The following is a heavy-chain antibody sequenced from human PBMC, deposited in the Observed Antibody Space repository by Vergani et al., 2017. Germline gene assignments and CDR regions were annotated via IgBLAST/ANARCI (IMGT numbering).Heavy chain of an antibody. CDR3: AKKGGSLYYYGVDV. CDR1: GYTFGHFD. J-gene: IGHJ6*02. Sequence: QEQLLQSAGGVVQPGGSLRLSCIGSGYTFGHFDMHWVRQAPGKGLAWVAFIRYAGSNSQYIDSVKGRFTISRDNSKDTLFLQMNGLRPEDTGTYFWAKKGGSLYYYGVDVWGQGTTITDSS. CDR2: IRYAGSNS. V-gene: IGHV3-30*02. D-gene: IGHD1-26*01.